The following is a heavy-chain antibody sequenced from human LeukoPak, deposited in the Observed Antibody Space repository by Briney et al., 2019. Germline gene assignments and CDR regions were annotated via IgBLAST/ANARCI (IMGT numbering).Heavy chain of an antibody. CDR1: GFTFSSHW. V-gene: IGHV3-74*03. J-gene: IGHJ4*02. Sequence: GGSLRLSCAASGFTFSSHWMHWVRQAPGKGLVWVSRINGDGSNTTYADSVKGRFTISRDNAKYTLYLQMNSLRAEDTAVYYCAIIPVKVWGQGTLVTVSS. D-gene: IGHD2-21*01. CDR3: AIIPVKV. CDR2: INGDGSNT.